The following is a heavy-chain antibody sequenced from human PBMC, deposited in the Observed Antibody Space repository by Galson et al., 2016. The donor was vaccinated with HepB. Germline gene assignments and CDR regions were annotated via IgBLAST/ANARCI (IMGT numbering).Heavy chain of an antibody. J-gene: IGHJ3*01. V-gene: IGHV5-51*01. CDR1: GYNFTTYW. Sequence: QSGAEVKQPGESLKISCKGSGYNFTTYWIGWVRQMPGKGLEWMGIIYPGDSDARYSPSFQGQVTTSVDKSISTAYLQWSSLKASDTAMYYCGVRIAALAFDVWGQGTMVTVSS. CDR2: IYPGDSDA. D-gene: IGHD6-13*01. CDR3: GVRIAALAFDV.